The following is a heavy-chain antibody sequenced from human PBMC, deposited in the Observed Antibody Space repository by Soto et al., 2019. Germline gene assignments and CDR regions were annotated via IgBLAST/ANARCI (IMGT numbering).Heavy chain of an antibody. CDR3: AYMIIKTLHYYYTVDV. Sequence: EASVKVSCKASGFTFTAHHIHWVRQAPGQGLEWMGYVTPNTGGTKYAQKFQGRVTRTRDTFINTAYMELSRMTSDGTAVYYCAYMIIKTLHYYYTVDVWGQGTKVTVSS. CDR1: GFTFTAHH. J-gene: IGHJ6*02. D-gene: IGHD3-10*01. CDR2: VTPNTGGT. V-gene: IGHV1-2*02.